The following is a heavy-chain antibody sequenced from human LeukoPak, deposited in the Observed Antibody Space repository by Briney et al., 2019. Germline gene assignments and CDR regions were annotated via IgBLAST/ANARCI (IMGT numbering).Heavy chain of an antibody. Sequence: GGSLRLSCAASGFTVSSNYMSWVRQAPGKGLEWVSVIYSGGSTYYADSVKGRFTISRDNSKNTLYLQMNSLRAEDTAVYYCAKDSDGYSYGYFDYWGQGTLVTVSS. CDR1: GFTVSSNY. J-gene: IGHJ4*02. CDR3: AKDSDGYSYGYFDY. CDR2: IYSGGST. D-gene: IGHD5-18*01. V-gene: IGHV3-66*01.